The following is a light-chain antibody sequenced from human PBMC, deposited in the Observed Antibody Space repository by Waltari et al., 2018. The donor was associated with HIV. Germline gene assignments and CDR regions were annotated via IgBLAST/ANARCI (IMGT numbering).Light chain of an antibody. CDR2: LGS. J-gene: IGKJ4*01. CDR1: QSLRHSNGNNY. V-gene: IGKV2-28*01. Sequence: IVMTQSPLSLAVTPGEPASISCRSSQSLRHSNGNNYLDWYVQKPGQSPQLLIYLGSNRASGVPDRISGSESGTDFTLKITRVEAEDVGVYYRMQALNVPLTFGGGTKVEIK. CDR3: MQALNVPLT.